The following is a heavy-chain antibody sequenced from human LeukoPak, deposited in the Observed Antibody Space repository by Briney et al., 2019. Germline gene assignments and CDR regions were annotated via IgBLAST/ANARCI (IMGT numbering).Heavy chain of an antibody. V-gene: IGHV4-39*01. Sequence: PSETLSLTCTVSGGSISSSSYYWGWIRQPPGKGLEWIGSIYYSGSTYYNPSLKSRVTISVDASKNQFSLKLSSVTAADTAVYYCARVIRPNSGAGYFDYWGQGTLVTVSS. CDR1: GGSISSSSYY. CDR2: IYYSGST. D-gene: IGHD2/OR15-2a*01. CDR3: ARVIRPNSGAGYFDY. J-gene: IGHJ4*02.